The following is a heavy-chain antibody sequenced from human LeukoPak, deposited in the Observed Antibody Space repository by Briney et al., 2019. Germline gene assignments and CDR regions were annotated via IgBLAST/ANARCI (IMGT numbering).Heavy chain of an antibody. CDR3: ARDRIGWFDY. V-gene: IGHV1-46*01. CDR1: GYSFTSHY. CDR2: INPSGSST. D-gene: IGHD2-15*01. J-gene: IGHJ4*02. Sequence: ASVKVSCKASGYSFTSHYMHWVRQAPGQGLEWLGLINPSGSSTLYAQKFQGRVTMTRDMSTTTDYMELSSLRSEDTAVYYCARDRIGWFDYWGQGTLVTVFS.